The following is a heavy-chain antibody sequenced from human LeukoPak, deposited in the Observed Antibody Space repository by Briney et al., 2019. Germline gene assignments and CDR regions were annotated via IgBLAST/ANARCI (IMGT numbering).Heavy chain of an antibody. J-gene: IGHJ4*02. CDR1: GFTVTNSY. CDR2: IYSGGTT. D-gene: IGHD3-10*01. V-gene: IGHV3-53*01. CDR3: ARVGGSGYYYFDY. Sequence: GGSLRLSCAASGFTVTNSYMNWVRQAPGKGLEWVSVIYSGGTTYYADSVTGRFTISRDNSKNTLYLQMNSLTVEDTAVYYCARVGGSGYYYFDYWGQGTLVTVSS.